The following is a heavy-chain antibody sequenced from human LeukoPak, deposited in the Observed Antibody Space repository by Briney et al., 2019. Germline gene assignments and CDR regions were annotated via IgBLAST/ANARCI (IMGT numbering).Heavy chain of an antibody. J-gene: IGHJ4*02. V-gene: IGHV4-59*01. CDR1: GDSLRSYI. CDR2: IYYSGST. D-gene: IGHD4-17*01. Sequence: PEALSLTRVESGDSLRSYIWCWICQTPGEGLEWIWYIYYSGSTNYNPSLKSRVTISVDTSKNQFSLKLSSVTAADTAVYYCARGRDYGDSLNYWGQGTLVTVSS. CDR3: ARGRDYGDSLNY.